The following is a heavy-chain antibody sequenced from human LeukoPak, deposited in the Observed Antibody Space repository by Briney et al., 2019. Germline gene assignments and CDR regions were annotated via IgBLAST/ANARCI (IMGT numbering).Heavy chain of an antibody. CDR1: GFTFSNYA. V-gene: IGHV3-64*02. D-gene: IGHD3-9*01. CDR2: INANGGGT. J-gene: IGHJ4*02. CDR3: ARVLLTGYYYDY. Sequence: WGSLRLSCAASGFTFSNYAMHWVRQAPGMGLEYISAINANGGGTYYADSVKGRFTISRDNSKSTLYLQLGSLRAEDMAVYFCARVLLTGYYYDYWGQGTLVTVSS.